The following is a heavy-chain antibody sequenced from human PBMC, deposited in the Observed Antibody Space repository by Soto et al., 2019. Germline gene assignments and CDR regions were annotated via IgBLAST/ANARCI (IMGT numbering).Heavy chain of an antibody. D-gene: IGHD2-15*01. CDR3: ARPHCSGGSCYSTYYYYGMDV. Sequence: ASVKVSCTVSGYTLTELPMHWVRQAPGKGREWMGGFDPEDGETIYAQKFQGRVTMTEDTSTDTAYLQWSSLKASDTAMYYCARPHCSGGSCYSTYYYYGMDVWGQGTTVTVSS. J-gene: IGHJ6*02. CDR1: GYTLTELP. CDR2: FDPEDGET. V-gene: IGHV1-24*01.